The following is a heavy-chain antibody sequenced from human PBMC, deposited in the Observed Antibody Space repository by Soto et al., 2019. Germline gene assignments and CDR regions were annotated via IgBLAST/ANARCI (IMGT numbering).Heavy chain of an antibody. D-gene: IGHD3-3*01. J-gene: IGHJ5*02. CDR3: ARQQGPNYYDFWSGSNWFDP. CDR2: IYPGDSDT. CDR1: GYSFTSYW. V-gene: IGHV5-51*01. Sequence: PGESLKISCKGSGYSFTSYWIGWVRQMPGKGLEWMGIIYPGDSDTRYSPSFQGQVTISADKSISTAYLQWSSLKASDTAMYYCARQQGPNYYDFWSGSNWFDPWGQGTLVTVSS.